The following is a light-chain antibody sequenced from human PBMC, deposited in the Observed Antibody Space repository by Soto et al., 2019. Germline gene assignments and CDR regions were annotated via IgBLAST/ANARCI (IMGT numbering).Light chain of an antibody. J-gene: IGLJ1*01. Sequence: QSVLTQPASVSGSPGQSITISCTGIRSDAGGYNYVSWYQQHPGKAHKVMIYDVSNRPSGISNRFSGSKSDNTASLTISVLQAEDEAEYYCSSYTGSSTPYVFGTGTKVTVL. CDR2: DVS. CDR1: RSDAGGYNY. V-gene: IGLV2-14*03. CDR3: SSYTGSSTPYV.